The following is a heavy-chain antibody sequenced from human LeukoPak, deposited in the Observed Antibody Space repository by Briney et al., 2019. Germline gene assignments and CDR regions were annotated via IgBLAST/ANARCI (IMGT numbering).Heavy chain of an antibody. CDR3: SSQPAVLDLDC. CDR2: ISSSSSYI. CDR1: GFTFSSYS. J-gene: IGHJ4*02. V-gene: IGHV3-21*01. Sequence: GGSLRLSCAASGFTFSSYSMNWVRQAPGKGLEWASSISSSSSYIYYADSVKGRFTISRDNAKNSLFLQMKGLRVEDTAVYYCSSQPAVLDLDCWGQGALVAVSS. D-gene: IGHD2/OR15-2a*01.